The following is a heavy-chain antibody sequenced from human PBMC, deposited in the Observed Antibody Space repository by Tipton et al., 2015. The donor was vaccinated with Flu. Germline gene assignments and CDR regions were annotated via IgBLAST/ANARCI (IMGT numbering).Heavy chain of an antibody. CDR2: IYYSGST. CDR1: GGSISSGGYY. Sequence: TLSLTCTVSGGSISSGGYYWSWIRQHPGKGLEWIGYIYYSGSTYYNPSLKSRVTISVDTSKNQFSLKLSSVTAADTAVYYCARGAYDFWSGYPTHYFAYWGQGTLVTVSS. D-gene: IGHD3-3*01. V-gene: IGHV4-31*03. J-gene: IGHJ4*02. CDR3: ARGAYDFWSGYPTHYFAY.